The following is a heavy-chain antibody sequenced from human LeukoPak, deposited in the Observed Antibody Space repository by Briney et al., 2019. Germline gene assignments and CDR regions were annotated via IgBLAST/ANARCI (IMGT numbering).Heavy chain of an antibody. CDR3: ARAKDGSGWLFDY. CDR2: VYYSGST. Sequence: SETLSLTCTFSGGSISSSSYYWGWIRQPPGKGLEWIGSVYYSGSTYYDPSLKSRVTISVDTSKDQFSLKLSSVTAADTAVYYCARAKDGSGWLFDYWGRGTLVTVSS. V-gene: IGHV4-39*07. D-gene: IGHD6-19*01. J-gene: IGHJ4*02. CDR1: GGSISSSSYY.